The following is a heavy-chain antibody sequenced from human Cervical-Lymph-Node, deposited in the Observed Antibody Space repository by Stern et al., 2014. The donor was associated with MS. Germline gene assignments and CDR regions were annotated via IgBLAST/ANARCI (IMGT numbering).Heavy chain of an antibody. D-gene: IGHD4-17*01. V-gene: IGHV1-69*01. CDR2: IIPIFGTA. CDR1: GGTFSSYA. Sequence: VQLVESGAEVKKPGSSGKVSCKASGGTFSSYAIRWVRQAPGQGLEWMGGIIPIFGTANYAQKFQGRVTITADESTSTAYMELSSLRSEDTAVYYCASFPDYGDYLHAFDIWGQGTMVTVSS. J-gene: IGHJ3*02. CDR3: ASFPDYGDYLHAFDI.